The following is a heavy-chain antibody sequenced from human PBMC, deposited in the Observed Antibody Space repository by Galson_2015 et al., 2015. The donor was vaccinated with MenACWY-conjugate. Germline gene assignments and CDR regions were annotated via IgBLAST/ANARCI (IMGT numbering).Heavy chain of an antibody. Sequence: SLRLSCAASGFSFTNAWMSWVRQAQGKGLEWVGRIKNNAAGGTTDYAAPVKGRFTISRDDSKSTLYLQMDSLKTEDTAVYYCTNYGSGSIADYWGQGALVTVSS. J-gene: IGHJ4*02. CDR3: TNYGSGSIADY. CDR2: IKNNAAGGTT. V-gene: IGHV3-15*01. CDR1: GFSFTNAW. D-gene: IGHD6-19*01.